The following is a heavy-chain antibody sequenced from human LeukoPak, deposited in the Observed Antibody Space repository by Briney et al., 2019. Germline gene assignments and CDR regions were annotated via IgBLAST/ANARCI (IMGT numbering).Heavy chain of an antibody. Sequence: GESLKISCKGSGYSFTSYWIGWVRQMPGKGLEWMGIIYPGDSDTRYSPSFQGQVTTSADKSISTAYLQWSSLKASDTTMYYCARTLTIVHGWFDPWGQGTLVTVSS. J-gene: IGHJ5*02. CDR3: ARTLTIVHGWFDP. CDR1: GYSFTSYW. D-gene: IGHD3-16*02. V-gene: IGHV5-51*01. CDR2: IYPGDSDT.